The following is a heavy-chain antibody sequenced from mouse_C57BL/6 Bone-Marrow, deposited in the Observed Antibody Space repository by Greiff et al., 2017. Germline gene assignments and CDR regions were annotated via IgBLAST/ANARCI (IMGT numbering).Heavy chain of an antibody. D-gene: IGHD3-2*02. V-gene: IGHV1-81*01. CDR3: ARQLRPPYYYAMDY. Sequence: LVESGAELARPGASVKLSCKASGYTFTSYGISWVKQRTGQGLEWIGEIYPRSGNTYYNEKFKGKATLTADKSSSTAYMELRSLTSEDSAVYFCARQLRPPYYYAMDYWGQGTSVTVSS. CDR2: IYPRSGNT. CDR1: GYTFTSYG. J-gene: IGHJ4*01.